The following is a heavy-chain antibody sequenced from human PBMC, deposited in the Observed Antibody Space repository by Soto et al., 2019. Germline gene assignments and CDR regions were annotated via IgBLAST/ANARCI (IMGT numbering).Heavy chain of an antibody. V-gene: IGHV1-24*01. J-gene: IGHJ3*02. Sequence: ASVKVSCKVSGYTLTELSMHWVRQAPGKGLEWMGGFDPEDGETIYAQKFQGRVTMTEDTSTDTAYMELTSVTAADTAVYYCARAPLYSSGWSLSGFDIWGQGTMVTVSS. CDR1: GYTLTELS. D-gene: IGHD6-19*01. CDR2: FDPEDGET. CDR3: ARAPLYSSGWSLSGFDI.